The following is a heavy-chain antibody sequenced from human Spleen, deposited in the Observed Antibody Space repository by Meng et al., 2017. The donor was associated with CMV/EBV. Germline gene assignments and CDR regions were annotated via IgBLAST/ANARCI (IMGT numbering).Heavy chain of an antibody. D-gene: IGHD6-19*01. CDR3: ARIRRYSSGWYYFDY. V-gene: IGHV2-70*20. CDR1: GFSLSTSAMC. CDR2: IDWDDDK. J-gene: IGHJ4*02. Sequence: SGPTLVKPTQTLTLTCTFSGFSLSTSAMCVSWVRHPPGKALEWLALIDWDDDKYYSTSLKTRLTISKYTSKNQVVLTMTNMDPVDTATYYCARIRRYSSGWYYFDYWGQGTLVTVS.